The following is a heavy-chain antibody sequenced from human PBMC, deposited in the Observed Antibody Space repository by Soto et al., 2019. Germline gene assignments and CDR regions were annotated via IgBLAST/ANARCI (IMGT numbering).Heavy chain of an antibody. J-gene: IGHJ4*02. CDR3: ARLQLVQKVIDY. CDR2: IFYSGGT. CDR1: GDSISTYY. V-gene: IGHV4-59*01. Sequence: ETLSLTCTVSGDSISTYYWSWIRQPPGKGLQWIGYIFYSGGTAYNPSLKSRVTISLDMSKKQISLKLSSVTTADTATYFCARLQLVQKVIDYWGPGTLVTVSS. D-gene: IGHD1-1*01.